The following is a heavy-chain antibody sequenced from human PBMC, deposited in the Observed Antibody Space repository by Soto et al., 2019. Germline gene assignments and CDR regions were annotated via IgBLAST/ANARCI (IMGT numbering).Heavy chain of an antibody. CDR2: INPTSEYT. D-gene: IGHD2-15*01. Sequence: GPSVKVSCTASGYTFTSYDINWVRQAPGKGLEWVGWINPTSEYTAHAQKFQGRVTLTREICTATAYMELSSMTSDDTAVYFFARQFHPQYSSDWGPGTQVTISS. CDR1: GYTFTSYD. V-gene: IGHV1-8*01. CDR3: ARQFHPQYSSD. J-gene: IGHJ4*01.